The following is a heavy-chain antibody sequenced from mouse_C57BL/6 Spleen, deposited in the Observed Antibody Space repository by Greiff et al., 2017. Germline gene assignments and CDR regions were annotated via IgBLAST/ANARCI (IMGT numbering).Heavy chain of an antibody. CDR3: TECGSRRYFDV. V-gene: IGHV6-3*01. D-gene: IGHD1-1*01. J-gene: IGHJ1*03. CDR1: GFTFSNYW. Sequence: EVKVEESGGGLVQPGGSMKLSCVASGFTFSNYWMNWVRQSPEKGLEWVAQIRSKSDDYATNYAESVKGRLTISREDSKSSVDLRMHNSRAEDTEIYYCTECGSRRYFDVWGTGTTVTVSS. CDR2: IRSKSDDYAT.